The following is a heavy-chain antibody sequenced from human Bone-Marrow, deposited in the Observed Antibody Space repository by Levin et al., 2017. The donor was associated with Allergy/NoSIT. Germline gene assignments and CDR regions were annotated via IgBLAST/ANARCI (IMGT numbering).Heavy chain of an antibody. Sequence: LSLTCAASGFTFSSYAMHWVRQAPGKGLEWVAVISYDGSNKYYADSVKGRFTISRDNSKNTLYLQMNSLRAEDTAVYYCARDPLAAIAVAPHGAFDSWGQGTMVTVSS. J-gene: IGHJ3*02. V-gene: IGHV3-30-3*01. CDR3: ARDPLAAIAVAPHGAFDS. CDR1: GFTFSSYA. CDR2: ISYDGSNK. D-gene: IGHD6-19*01.